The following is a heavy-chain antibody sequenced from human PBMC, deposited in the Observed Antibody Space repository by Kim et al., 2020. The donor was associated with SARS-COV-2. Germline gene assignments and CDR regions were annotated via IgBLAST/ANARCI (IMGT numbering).Heavy chain of an antibody. CDR2: IYYSGST. J-gene: IGHJ4*02. Sequence: SETLSLTCTVSGGAGSGGRYYWGWIRQPPGKGLEWIGSIYYSGSTYYNPSLKSRVTISDDTSKNQFSLKVSSVTAADTAVYYCARQTTYYYDSSGPPIDNWGQGTLVTVSS. CDR1: GGAGSGGRYY. V-gene: IGHV4-39*01. CDR3: ARQTTYYYDSSGPPIDN. D-gene: IGHD3-22*01.